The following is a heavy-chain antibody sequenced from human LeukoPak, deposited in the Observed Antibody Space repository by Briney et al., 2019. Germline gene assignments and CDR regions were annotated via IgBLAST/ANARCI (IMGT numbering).Heavy chain of an antibody. CDR1: GFTFDDYA. D-gene: IGHD1-20*01. CDR2: ISWNSGSI. V-gene: IGHV3-9*01. Sequence: GRSLRLSCADSGFTFDDYAMHWVRQAPGEGLEWVSGISWNSGSIVYADSVKGRFTISRDNAKNSLYLQMNSLRAEDTAFYYCARVTGNNWFDPWGQGTLVTVSS. CDR3: ARVTGNNWFDP. J-gene: IGHJ5*02.